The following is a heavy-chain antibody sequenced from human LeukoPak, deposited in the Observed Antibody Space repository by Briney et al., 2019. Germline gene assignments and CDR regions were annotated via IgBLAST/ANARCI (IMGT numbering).Heavy chain of an antibody. CDR1: GGSISSGSYY. V-gene: IGHV4-39*01. CDR2: IYYSGST. J-gene: IGHJ6*03. CDR3: ARLSSLGTNYYYYMDV. D-gene: IGHD1-14*01. Sequence: SSETLSLTCTVSGGSISSGSYYWGWIRQPPGKGLEWIGSIYYSGSTYYNPSLKSRVTISVDTSKNQFSLKLSSVTAADTAVYYCARLSSLGTNYYYYMDVWGKGTTVTISS.